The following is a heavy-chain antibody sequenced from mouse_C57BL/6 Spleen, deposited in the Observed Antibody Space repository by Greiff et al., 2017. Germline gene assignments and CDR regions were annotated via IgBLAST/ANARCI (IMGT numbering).Heavy chain of an antibody. D-gene: IGHD2-3*01. J-gene: IGHJ3*01. CDR2: ISSGGSYT. Sequence: EVHLVESGGDLVKPGGSLKLSCAASGFTFSSYGMSWVRQTPDKRLEWVATISSGGSYTYYPDSVKGRFTFSRDNAKNTLYLQMSRLKSEDTAMYYCARQGDGYYVAYWGQGTLVTVSA. CDR1: GFTFSSYG. V-gene: IGHV5-6*01. CDR3: ARQGDGYYVAY.